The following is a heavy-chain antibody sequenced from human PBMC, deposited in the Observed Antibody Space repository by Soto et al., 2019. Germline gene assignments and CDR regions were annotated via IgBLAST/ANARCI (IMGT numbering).Heavy chain of an antibody. J-gene: IGHJ2*01. V-gene: IGHV1-69*12. CDR2: IIPIFGTA. D-gene: IGHD1-26*01. CDR3: ARGGRELPIGYWYFDL. CDR1: GGTFSSYA. Sequence: QVQLVQSGAEVKKPGSSVKVSCKASGGTFSSYAISWVRQAPGQGLEWMGGIIPIFGTANYAQKFQGRVTITADEATSTAYMERSSLRSEGTAVYYCARGGRELPIGYWYFDLWGRGTLVTVSS.